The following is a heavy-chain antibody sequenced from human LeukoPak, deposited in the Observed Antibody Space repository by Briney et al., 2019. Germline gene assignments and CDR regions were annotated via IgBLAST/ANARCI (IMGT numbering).Heavy chain of an antibody. CDR2: ISYDGSNK. D-gene: IGHD6-13*01. CDR3: ARDKAATGTSLIFYYYYHMDV. CDR1: GFSFSTYG. J-gene: IGHJ6*03. Sequence: GGSLRLSCVASGFSFSTYGMHWVRQAPGKGLEWVAAISYDGSNKNHADSLKGRFTISRDNSENTLFLQMNSLRPDDTAVYFCARDKAATGTSLIFYYYYHMDVWGKGTTVTVSS. V-gene: IGHV3-30*03.